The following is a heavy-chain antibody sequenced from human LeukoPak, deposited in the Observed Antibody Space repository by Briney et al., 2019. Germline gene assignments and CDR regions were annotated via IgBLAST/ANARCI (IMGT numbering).Heavy chain of an antibody. J-gene: IGHJ4*02. V-gene: IGHV3-23*01. CDR2: IRGSGGST. Sequence: GGSLRLSCAASGFTFSSYGMHWVRQAPGKGLEWVSAIRGSGGSTYYADSVKGRFTISRDNSKNTLYLQMNSLRAEDTAVYYCAKDPPAAAGTGYWGQGTLVTVSS. D-gene: IGHD6-13*01. CDR1: GFTFSSYG. CDR3: AKDPPAAAGTGY.